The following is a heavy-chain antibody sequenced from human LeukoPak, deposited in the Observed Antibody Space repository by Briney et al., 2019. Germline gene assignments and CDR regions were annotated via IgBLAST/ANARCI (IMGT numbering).Heavy chain of an antibody. CDR1: GFTFSDYY. D-gene: IGHD1-1*01. J-gene: IGHJ4*02. CDR2: ISSSGSII. CDR3: ARGTRGFNDPVPFDY. Sequence: AGRSLRLSCAASGFTFSDYYMSWIRQAPGKGLEWVSYISSSGSIIYYADSVKGRFTISRDNAKNSLYLQMNSLRAEDTAVYYCARGTRGFNDPVPFDYWGQGTLVTVSS. V-gene: IGHV3-11*01.